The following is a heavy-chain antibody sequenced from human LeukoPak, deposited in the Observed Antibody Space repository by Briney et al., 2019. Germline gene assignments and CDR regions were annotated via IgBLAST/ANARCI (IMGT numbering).Heavy chain of an antibody. Sequence: GGSLRLSCAASGFTFNNYAMNWVRQAPGKGLEWISSISSSDVNTYYADSVKGRFSISRDNSENTLYLQMNSLRVEDTAVYYCAKSYTYGWASYYNHYDYWGQGTPVTDSS. V-gene: IGHV3-23*01. CDR2: ISSSDVNT. CDR1: GFTFNNYA. D-gene: IGHD3-10*01. CDR3: AKSYTYGWASYYNHYDY. J-gene: IGHJ4*02.